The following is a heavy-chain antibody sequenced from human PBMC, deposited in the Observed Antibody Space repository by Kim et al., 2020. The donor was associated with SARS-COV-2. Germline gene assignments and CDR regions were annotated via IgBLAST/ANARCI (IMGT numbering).Heavy chain of an antibody. CDR3: AGDYYDSSGYYYYGMDV. D-gene: IGHD3-22*01. CDR2: ISSSSSYI. Sequence: GGSLRLSCAASGFTFSSYSMNWVRQAPGKGLEWVSSISSSSSYIYYADSVKGRFTISRDNAKNSLYLQMNSLRAEDTAVYYCAGDYYDSSGYYYYGMDVWGQGTTVTVSS. J-gene: IGHJ6*02. V-gene: IGHV3-21*01. CDR1: GFTFSSYS.